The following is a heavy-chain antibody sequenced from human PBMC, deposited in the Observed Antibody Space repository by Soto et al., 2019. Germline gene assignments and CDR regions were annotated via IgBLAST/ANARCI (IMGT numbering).Heavy chain of an antibody. CDR3: ARRAGDYYGSGSYYNFPHRNAFDI. D-gene: IGHD3-10*01. CDR2: IYPGNSDT. Sequence: GDPLKVSCKGFGYAFTSYWFAWVRQLPGKGLGWMGIIYPGNSDTRYSPSFQGQVTISADKSISTAYLQWSSLKASDTAMYYCARRAGDYYGSGSYYNFPHRNAFDIWGQGTMVTVSS. V-gene: IGHV5-51*01. J-gene: IGHJ3*02. CDR1: GYAFTSYW.